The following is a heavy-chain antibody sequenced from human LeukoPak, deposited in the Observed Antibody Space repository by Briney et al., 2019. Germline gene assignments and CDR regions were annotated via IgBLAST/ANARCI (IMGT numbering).Heavy chain of an antibody. D-gene: IGHD3-16*01. J-gene: IGHJ4*02. V-gene: IGHV4-38-2*02. CDR2: ISHTPVT. Sequence: SETLSLTCTVSGYSISSGYYWSWIRQTPGKGLEWIGSISHTPVTYQNPSLQSRVAMAVDTSKNQFSLSLRSVTVADTAIYYCGREGGRSQTSNWSQGTLVTVSS. CDR3: GREGGRSQTSN. CDR1: GYSISSGYY.